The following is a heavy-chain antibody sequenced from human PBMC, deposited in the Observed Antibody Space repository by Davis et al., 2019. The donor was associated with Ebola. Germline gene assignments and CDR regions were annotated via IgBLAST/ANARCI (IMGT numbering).Heavy chain of an antibody. CDR2: IRYDGSNK. D-gene: IGHD6-19*01. Sequence: GGSLRLSCAASGFTFSSYGMHWVRQAPGKGLEWVAFIRYDGSNKYYADSVKGRFTISRDNSKNTLYLQMNSLRAEDTAVYYCAKDWPVAGPLDFGFDYWGQGTLVTVSS. CDR1: GFTFSSYG. J-gene: IGHJ4*02. CDR3: AKDWPVAGPLDFGFDY. V-gene: IGHV3-30*02.